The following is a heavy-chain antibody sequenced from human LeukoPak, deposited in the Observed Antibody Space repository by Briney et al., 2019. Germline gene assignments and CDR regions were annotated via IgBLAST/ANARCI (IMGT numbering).Heavy chain of an antibody. D-gene: IGHD3-22*01. J-gene: IGHJ4*02. CDR3: AKEVKLFTRVVVVRFSPLEY. V-gene: IGHV3-23*01. CDR1: GFTFNSYA. Sequence: PGVSLRLSCAASGFTFNSYAMRWVPQAPGKGLEWVSALSGCGGRTYHADHVKGRFTISRDNSKNTLYLQINSLSAEDRAADYCAKEVKLFTRVVVVRFSPLEYWGQGTLVTVSS. CDR2: LSGCGGRT.